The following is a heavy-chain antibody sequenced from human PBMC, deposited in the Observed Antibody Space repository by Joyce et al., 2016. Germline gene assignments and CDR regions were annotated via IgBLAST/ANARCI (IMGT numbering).Heavy chain of an antibody. J-gene: IGHJ4*02. CDR1: GFSFSSYS. CDR3: ARVRAVFGVGTVFDY. Sequence: EVELVESGGGLVQPGGSLTLSCAASGFSFSSYSLNWVRQATGKGLEWVSYITSSSGTMSYADSVKGRFTTSRDNAKNSVYLQMNGLRDEDTAVYYCARVRAVFGVGTVFDYWGQGTLVTVSS. V-gene: IGHV3-48*02. CDR2: ITSSSGTM. D-gene: IGHD3-3*01.